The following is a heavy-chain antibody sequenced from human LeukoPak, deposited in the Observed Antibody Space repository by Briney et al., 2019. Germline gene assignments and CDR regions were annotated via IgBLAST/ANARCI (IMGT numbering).Heavy chain of an antibody. CDR3: VRDRAYSNFDY. J-gene: IGHJ4*02. CDR1: GFVFGHSW. CDR2: INLDGSEI. Sequence: PGGSLRLSCEASGFVFGHSWMSWVRQAPGKGLEWVANINLDGSEINYLDSLTGRLTISRDNAKDSLYLQMNGLSAEDTAVYYCVRDRAYSNFDYWGQGTLVTVSS. V-gene: IGHV3-7*03. D-gene: IGHD2-21*01.